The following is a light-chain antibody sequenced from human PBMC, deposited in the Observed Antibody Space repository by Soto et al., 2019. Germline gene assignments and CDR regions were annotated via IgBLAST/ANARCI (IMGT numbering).Light chain of an antibody. CDR2: AAS. CDR1: RSLSSSY. CDR3: QQQGT. Sequence: EIVLTQSPGTLSLSPGERATLSCRASRSLSSSYVVWYQQKPGQAPRLLIYAASRRATGIPDRFSGSGSATEYTLTISRLEPEDFAVYYCQQQGTFGQGTKSEIK. V-gene: IGKV3-20*01. J-gene: IGKJ2*01.